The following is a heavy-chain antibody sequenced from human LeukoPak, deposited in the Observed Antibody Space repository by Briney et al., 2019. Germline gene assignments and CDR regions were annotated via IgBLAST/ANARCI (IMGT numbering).Heavy chain of an antibody. CDR1: GFSFNRRG. D-gene: IGHD3-16*01. Sequence: GGSLRLSCATSGFSFNRRGMNWVRQPPGKGLEWVSYISPRSETIVYAESVQGRFAVSRDDAKGSLYLQMHTLRVEDTAVYYCARIDGPTVFTYYMDLWGKGTTVTVAS. V-gene: IGHV3-48*04. CDR3: ARIDGPTVFTYYMDL. CDR2: ISPRSETI. J-gene: IGHJ6*03.